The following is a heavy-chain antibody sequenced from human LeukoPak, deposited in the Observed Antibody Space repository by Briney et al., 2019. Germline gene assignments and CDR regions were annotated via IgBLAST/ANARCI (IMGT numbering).Heavy chain of an antibody. D-gene: IGHD4-17*01. CDR1: GSTFSSYA. V-gene: IGHV1-69*05. CDR2: IIPIFGTA. Sequence: EASVKASCKASGSTFSSYAISWVRQAPGQGLEWMGGIIPIFGTANYAQKFQGRVTITTDESTSTAYMELSSLRSEDTAVYYCARDHLTAYGDDAFDIWGQGTMVTVSS. CDR3: ARDHLTAYGDDAFDI. J-gene: IGHJ3*02.